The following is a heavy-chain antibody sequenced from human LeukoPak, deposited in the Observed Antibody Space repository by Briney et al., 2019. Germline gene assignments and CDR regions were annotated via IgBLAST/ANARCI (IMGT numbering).Heavy chain of an antibody. Sequence: KTGGSLRLSCAAPGFTFSRYGMNWVRQAPGKGLEWVSSISSSTVYIYYADSVKGRFTISRDNAKNSLYLQMNSLRAEDTAVYYCARRVSDYGDYFDYWGQGTLVTVSS. D-gene: IGHD4-17*01. CDR2: ISSSTVYI. CDR1: GFTFSRYG. CDR3: ARRVSDYGDYFDY. V-gene: IGHV3-21*04. J-gene: IGHJ4*02.